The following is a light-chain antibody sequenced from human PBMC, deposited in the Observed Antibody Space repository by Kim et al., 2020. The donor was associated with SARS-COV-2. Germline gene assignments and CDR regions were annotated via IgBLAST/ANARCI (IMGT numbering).Light chain of an antibody. CDR2: GAS. CDR1: QSVSNN. J-gene: IGKJ2*01. V-gene: IGKV3-15*01. CDR3: QQYNDWPPGDT. Sequence: EIVMTQSPATLSVSPGERATLSCRASQSVSNNLAWYQQKPGQGPRLVIYGASTRATGIPARFSGSGSGTEFTLTISSLQSEDFAVYYCQQYNDWPPGDTFGQGTKLEI.